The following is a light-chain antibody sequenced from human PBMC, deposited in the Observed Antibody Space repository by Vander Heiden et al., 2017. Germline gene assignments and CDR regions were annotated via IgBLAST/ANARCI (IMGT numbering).Light chain of an antibody. CDR1: QSISSY. CDR2: AAS. V-gene: IGKV1-39*01. Sequence: DIQMTQSASSLSASVGDRVTITCRASQSISSYLNWYQQKPGKAPKLLIYAASSLQSGVPSRFSGSGSGTDFTLTISSLQPEDFATYYCQQSYSTPGALTFGGGTKVEIK. CDR3: QQSYSTPGALT. J-gene: IGKJ4*01.